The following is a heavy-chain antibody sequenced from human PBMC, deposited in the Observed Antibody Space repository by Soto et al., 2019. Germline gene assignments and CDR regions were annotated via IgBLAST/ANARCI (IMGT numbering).Heavy chain of an antibody. CDR1: GFTFSSYG. D-gene: IGHD2-21*02. Sequence: QVQLVESGGGVVQPGRSLRLSCAASGFTFSSYGMHWVRQAPGKGLEWVAVIWYDGSNKYYADSVKGRFTISRDNSKNTLYLQMNSLRAEDTAVYYCARGRDCGGDCCWLDYWGQGTLVTVSS. V-gene: IGHV3-33*01. CDR3: ARGRDCGGDCCWLDY. J-gene: IGHJ4*02. CDR2: IWYDGSNK.